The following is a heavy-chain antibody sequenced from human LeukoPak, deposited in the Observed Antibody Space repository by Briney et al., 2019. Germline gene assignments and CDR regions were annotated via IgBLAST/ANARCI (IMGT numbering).Heavy chain of an antibody. CDR1: GFTFSNYA. V-gene: IGHV3-23*01. D-gene: IGHD1-26*01. J-gene: IGHJ5*02. CDR2: ISGGGVTT. Sequence: GGSLRLSCEASGFTFSNYAMSWVRQAPGKGLEWVSVISGGGVTTDYADSVKGRFTISRDNSKNTLYLQMNSLRAEDTAVYYCAKDASGSPRRWFDPWGQGTLVTVSS. CDR3: AKDASGSPRRWFDP.